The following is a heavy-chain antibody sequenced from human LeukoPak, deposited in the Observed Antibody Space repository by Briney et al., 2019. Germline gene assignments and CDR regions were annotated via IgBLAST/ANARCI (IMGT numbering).Heavy chain of an antibody. J-gene: IGHJ4*02. D-gene: IGHD4-23*01. Sequence: KPSETLSLTCTVSGGSISSSSYYWGWIRHPPGKGLEWIGSIYYGGSTYYNPSLKSRVTISVDTSKNQFSLKLSSVTAADSAVYYCARALSVVTSCFDYWGQGTLVTVSS. CDR2: IYYGGST. CDR1: GGSISSSSYY. CDR3: ARALSVVTSCFDY. V-gene: IGHV4-39*01.